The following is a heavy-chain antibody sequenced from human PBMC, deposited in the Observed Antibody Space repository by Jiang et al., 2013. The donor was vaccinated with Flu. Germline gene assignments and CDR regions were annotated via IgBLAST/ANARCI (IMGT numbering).Heavy chain of an antibody. CDR3: ARVIRGYSYYFDY. D-gene: IGHD6-25*01. Sequence: KGLEWIGRIYSSGSTNYNPSLKSRVTMSIDTSTNQFSLKLTSVTAADTAVYYCARVIRGYSYYFDYWGQGVLVTVSS. J-gene: IGHJ4*02. V-gene: IGHV4-4*07. CDR2: IYSSGST.